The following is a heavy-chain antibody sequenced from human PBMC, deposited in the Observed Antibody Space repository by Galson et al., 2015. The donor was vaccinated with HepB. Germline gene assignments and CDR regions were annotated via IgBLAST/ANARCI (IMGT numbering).Heavy chain of an antibody. J-gene: IGHJ6*02. D-gene: IGHD3-10*01. V-gene: IGHV5-10-1*01. Sequence: QSGAEVKKPGESLKISCKGSGYSFTSYWISWVRQMPGKGLEWMGKIDPSDSDTNYSPSLQGHVTISADNSISTAYLQWSSLTASDTATYYCARRPKGESYYYGMDVWGQGTTVTVSS. CDR1: GYSFTSYW. CDR3: ARRPKGESYYYGMDV. CDR2: IDPSDSDT.